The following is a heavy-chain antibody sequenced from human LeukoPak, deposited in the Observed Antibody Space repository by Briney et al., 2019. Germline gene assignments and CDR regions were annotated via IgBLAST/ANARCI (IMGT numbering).Heavy chain of an antibody. CDR2: INSDGSST. CDR3: ARVDGNYDFWSGYYDAFDI. Sequence: GGSLRLSCAASGFTFSSYWMHWVRQAPGKGLVWVSRINSDGSSTSYADSVKGRFTISRDNAKNTLYLQMNSLRAEDTAVYYCARVDGNYDFWSGYYDAFDIWGQGTMVTVSS. J-gene: IGHJ3*02. CDR1: GFTFSSYW. D-gene: IGHD3-3*01. V-gene: IGHV3-74*01.